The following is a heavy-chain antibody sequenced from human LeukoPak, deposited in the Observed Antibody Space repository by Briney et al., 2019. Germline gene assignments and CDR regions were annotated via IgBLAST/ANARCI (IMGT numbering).Heavy chain of an antibody. CDR2: ISSSSYI. D-gene: IGHD6-13*01. J-gene: IGHJ4*02. CDR1: GFTFSSYS. V-gene: IGHV3-21*01. CDR3: ARGPDGSAGPPRLNY. Sequence: GGSLRLSCAASGFTFSSYSMNWVRQAPGKGLEWVSSISSSSYIYYADSVKGRFTISRDNAKNSLYLQMNTLRVEDTAVYYCARGPDGSAGPPRLNYWGQGTLVTVSS.